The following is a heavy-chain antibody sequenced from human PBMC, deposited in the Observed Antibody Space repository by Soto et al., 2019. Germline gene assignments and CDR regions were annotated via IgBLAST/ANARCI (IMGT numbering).Heavy chain of an antibody. J-gene: IGHJ3*01. V-gene: IGHV3-30*18. CDR3: AKDEISKAIRGDACNF. Sequence: PVGSLRLSCSASGFTFSSDGMHWVRQAPGKGLEWVAVISYDGSYQYYVDSVKCRFTISRDNSKNTLYLQMNSLRAVDTAVYYCAKDEISKAIRGDACNFWGQGTMVTVSS. D-gene: IGHD5-18*01. CDR1: GFTFSSDG. CDR2: ISYDGSYQ.